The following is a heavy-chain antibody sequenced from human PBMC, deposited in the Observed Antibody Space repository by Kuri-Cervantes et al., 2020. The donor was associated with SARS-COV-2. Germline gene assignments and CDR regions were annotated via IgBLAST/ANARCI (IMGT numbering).Heavy chain of an antibody. CDR2: IGNTDSTT. CDR3: ARDLSQYGDPGFDF. CDR1: GFTFNSYE. D-gene: IGHD4-17*01. J-gene: IGHJ4*02. V-gene: IGHV3-48*03. Sequence: GGSLRLSCAASGFTFNSYEMNWVRQAPGKGLKWLSYIGNTDSTTYYADSVKGRFTISRDNAKNLLYLQMNSLRAEDTALYYCARDLSQYGDPGFDFWGQGTLVTVSS.